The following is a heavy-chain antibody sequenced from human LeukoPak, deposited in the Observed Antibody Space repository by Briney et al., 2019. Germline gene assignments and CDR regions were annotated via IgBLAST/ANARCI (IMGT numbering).Heavy chain of an antibody. CDR1: GGSISSYY. D-gene: IGHD1-26*01. J-gene: IGHJ6*03. V-gene: IGHV4-4*07. Sequence: PSGTLSLTCTVSGGSISSYYWSWLRQPAGKGLEWIGRIYTSGSTNYNPSLKSRVTMSLDTSKNQFSLKLSSVTAADTAVYYCARVRGSGSYYYYYYYMDVWGKGTTVTISS. CDR2: IYTSGST. CDR3: ARVRGSGSYYYYYYYMDV.